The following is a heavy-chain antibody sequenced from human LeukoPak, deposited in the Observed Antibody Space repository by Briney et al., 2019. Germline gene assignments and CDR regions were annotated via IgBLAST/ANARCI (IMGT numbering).Heavy chain of an antibody. CDR3: ARGNSHAFDI. V-gene: IGHV3-74*01. J-gene: IGHJ3*02. CDR1: GFTFSSYW. Sequence: GGSLRLSCAASGFTFSSYWMHWVRHAPGKGLVWVSRITSDGSITSYADSVKGRFTISRDNAKNTLYLQMNSLRVEDTAVYYCARGNSHAFDIWGQGTMVTVSS. CDR2: ITSDGSIT. D-gene: IGHD3-10*01.